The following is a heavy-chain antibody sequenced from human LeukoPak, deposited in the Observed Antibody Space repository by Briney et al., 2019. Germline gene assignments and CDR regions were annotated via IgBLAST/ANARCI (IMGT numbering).Heavy chain of an antibody. D-gene: IGHD3-22*01. CDR1: GYTFTSYY. CDR2: INPSGGST. Sequence: GASVKVSCKASGYTFTSYYMHWVRQAPGQGLEWMGIINPSGGSTSYAQKFQGRVTMTRDTSTSTAYMELRSLRSDDTAVYYCARNYYDSSGYYRFDYWGQGTLVTVSS. J-gene: IGHJ4*02. CDR3: ARNYYDSSGYYRFDY. V-gene: IGHV1-46*01.